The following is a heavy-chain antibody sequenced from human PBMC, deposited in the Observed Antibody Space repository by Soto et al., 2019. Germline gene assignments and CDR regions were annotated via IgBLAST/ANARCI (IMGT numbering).Heavy chain of an antibody. CDR1: GYTFTSYA. Sequence: ASVKVSCKASGYTFTSYAMHWVRQAPGQRLEWIGWINAGNGNTKYSQKFQGRVTITRDTSASTAYMELSSLRSEDTALYYCSTRVGGDASQSYSFNYWGQGTLVTVSS. J-gene: IGHJ4*02. V-gene: IGHV1-3*01. CDR3: STRVGGDASQSYSFNY. D-gene: IGHD3-10*01. CDR2: INAGNGNT.